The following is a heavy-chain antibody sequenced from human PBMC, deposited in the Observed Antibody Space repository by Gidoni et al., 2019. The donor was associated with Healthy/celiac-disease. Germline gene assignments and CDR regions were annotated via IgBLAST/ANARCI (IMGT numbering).Heavy chain of an antibody. V-gene: IGHV3-30*18. CDR2: ISYDGSNK. Sequence: QVQLVESGGGVVQPGRSLRLSCAASGFTFSSYGMHWVRQAPGKGLEWVAVISYDGSNKYYADSVKGRFTISRDNSKNTLYLQMNSLRAEDTAVYYCAKDVEMAPPKYYFDYWGQGTLVTVSS. CDR3: AKDVEMAPPKYYFDY. CDR1: GFTFSSYG. D-gene: IGHD5-12*01. J-gene: IGHJ4*02.